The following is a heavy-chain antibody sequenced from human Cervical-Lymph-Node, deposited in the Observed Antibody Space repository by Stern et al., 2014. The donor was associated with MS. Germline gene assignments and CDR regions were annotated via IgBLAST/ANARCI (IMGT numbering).Heavy chain of an antibody. J-gene: IGHJ4*02. CDR2: INPYSGDT. V-gene: IGHV1-2*06. D-gene: IGHD2-2*01. Sequence: QVQLVQSGAEVKQPGASMKVSCKASGYTFIGYYIHWVRQAPGQGLAWMGRINPYSGDTDYALKFQGRVTMTGDTSSNTVYMELSRLTSDDTAVYYCARESLPKSFCGSPRGYMGYWGQGTLVTVSS. CDR1: GYTFIGYY. CDR3: ARESLPKSFCGSPRGYMGY.